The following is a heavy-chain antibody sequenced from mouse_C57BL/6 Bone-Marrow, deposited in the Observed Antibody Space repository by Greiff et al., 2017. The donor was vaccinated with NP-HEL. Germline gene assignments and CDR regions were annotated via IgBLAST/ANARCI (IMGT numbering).Heavy chain of an antibody. CDR3: AIYYGNY. V-gene: IGHV1-85*01. CDR2: IYPRDGST. J-gene: IGHJ2*01. CDR1: GYTFTSYD. D-gene: IGHD2-1*01. Sequence: QVQLKESGPELVKPGASVKLSCKASGYTFTSYDINWVKQRPGQGLEWIGWIYPRDGSTKYNEKFKGKATLTVDTSSSTAYMELHSLTSEDSAVYFCAIYYGNYWGQGTTLTVSS.